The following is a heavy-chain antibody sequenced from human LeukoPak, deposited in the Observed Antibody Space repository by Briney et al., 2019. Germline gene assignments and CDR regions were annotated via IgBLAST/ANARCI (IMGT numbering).Heavy chain of an antibody. CDR3: AKEDGTVVVSTFGD. D-gene: IGHD3-22*01. V-gene: IGHV3-30*02. J-gene: IGHJ4*02. Sequence: PGGSLRLSCAASGFNFRTYGMHWVRQAPGKGLEWAAFIQFDESSKNYADSVKGRFTISRDNSKNTVYLQVNSLRAEDTAVYYCAKEDGTVVVSTFGDWGQGTLVTVSS. CDR2: IQFDESSK. CDR1: GFNFRTYG.